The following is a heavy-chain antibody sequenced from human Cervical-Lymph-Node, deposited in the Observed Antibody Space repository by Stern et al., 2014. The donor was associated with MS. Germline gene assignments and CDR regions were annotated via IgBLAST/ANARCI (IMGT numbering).Heavy chain of an antibody. CDR1: GGSITSGGYY. D-gene: IGHD2-21*01. V-gene: IGHV4-31*03. CDR2: IYYSGFT. J-gene: IGHJ5*02. CDR3: ARDLGGSMRVIYNYFDP. Sequence: QVQLQESGPGLVKPSQTLSLTCTVSGGSITSGGYYWSWVRQHPTKGLEWIGFIYYSGFTSSNPSLGSRVTITLDTSKNQFFLELSSVTAADTAVYYCARDLGGSMRVIYNYFDPWGQGTLVTVSS.